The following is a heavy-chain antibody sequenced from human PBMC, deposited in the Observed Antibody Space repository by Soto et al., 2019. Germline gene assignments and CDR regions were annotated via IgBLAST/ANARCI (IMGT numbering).Heavy chain of an antibody. D-gene: IGHD4-17*01. CDR2: IIPILGIA. Sequence: KVSCKASGGTFSSYTISWVRQAPGQGLEWMGRIIPILGIANYAQKFQGRVTITADKSTSTAYMELSSLRSEDTAAYYCAAVGPYGGNSPSADPWGQGTLVTVSS. CDR3: AAVGPYGGNSPSADP. CDR1: GGTFSSYT. J-gene: IGHJ5*02. V-gene: IGHV1-69*02.